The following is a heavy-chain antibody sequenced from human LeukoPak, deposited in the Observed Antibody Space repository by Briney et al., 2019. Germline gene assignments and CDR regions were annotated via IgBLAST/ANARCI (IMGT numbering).Heavy chain of an antibody. CDR1: GYTFTSYY. V-gene: IGHV1-46*01. D-gene: IGHD1-14*01. Sequence: ASVNVSCTASGYTFTSYYMHWVRQAPGQGLEWMGIINPNVGSTTYAQRFQGRVTMTRDTSTSTVYMELSSLRSEDTAVYYCARGNPVDYWGQGTLVTVSS. CDR3: ARGNPVDY. J-gene: IGHJ4*02. CDR2: INPNVGST.